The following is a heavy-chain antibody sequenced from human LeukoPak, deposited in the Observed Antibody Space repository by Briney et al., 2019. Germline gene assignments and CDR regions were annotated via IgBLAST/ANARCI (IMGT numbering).Heavy chain of an antibody. J-gene: IGHJ4*02. CDR3: ARDDKLVQHDY. Sequence: ASVKVSCKASGGTFSSYAISWVRQAPGQGLEWMGRIIPILGIANYAQKFQGRVTITRNTSISTAYMELSSLRSDDTAVYYCARDDKLVQHDYWGQGTLVTVSS. CDR2: IIPILGIA. V-gene: IGHV1-69*04. D-gene: IGHD1-1*01. CDR1: GGTFSSYA.